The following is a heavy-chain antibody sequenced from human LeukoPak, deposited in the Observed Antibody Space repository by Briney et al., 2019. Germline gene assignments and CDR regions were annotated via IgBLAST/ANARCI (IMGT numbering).Heavy chain of an antibody. Sequence: SVKVSCKASGGTFSSYAISWVRQAPGQGLEWMGGIIPIFGTANYAQEFQGRVTITRDTSASTAYMYLSSLRSEDMAVYYCARTLLSAYHYDSTDPFGAVDIWCQGPMVTVSS. CDR3: ARTLLSAYHYDSTDPFGAVDI. V-gene: IGHV1-69*05. J-gene: IGHJ3*02. D-gene: IGHD3-22*01. CDR1: GGTFSSYA. CDR2: IIPIFGTA.